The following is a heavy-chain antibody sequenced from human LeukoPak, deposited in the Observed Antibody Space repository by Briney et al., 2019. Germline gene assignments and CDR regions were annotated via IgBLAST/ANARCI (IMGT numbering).Heavy chain of an antibody. CDR3: AKGPYGGIHYYFDY. Sequence: ASVKVSCKASGYTFTSYGISWVRQAPGQGLEWMGWISAHNGNTNYAQKLQGRVTMTTDTSTSTAYMGLRSLRSDDTAVYYCAKGPYGGIHYYFDYWGQGTLVTVSS. CDR2: ISAHNGNT. CDR1: GYTFTSYG. D-gene: IGHD4-23*01. J-gene: IGHJ4*02. V-gene: IGHV1-18*01.